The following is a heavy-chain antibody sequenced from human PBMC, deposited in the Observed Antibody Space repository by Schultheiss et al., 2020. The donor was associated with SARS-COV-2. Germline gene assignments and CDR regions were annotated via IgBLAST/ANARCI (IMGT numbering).Heavy chain of an antibody. CDR1: GFTVSSNY. Sequence: GESLKISCAASGFTVSSNYMSWIRQAPGKGLEWVSYISSSSSYTNYADSVKGRFTISRDNAKNSLYLQMNSLRAEDTAVYYCATAGNGMDVWGQGTTVTVSS. V-gene: IGHV3-11*06. J-gene: IGHJ6*02. D-gene: IGHD3-10*01. CDR2: ISSSSSYT. CDR3: ATAGNGMDV.